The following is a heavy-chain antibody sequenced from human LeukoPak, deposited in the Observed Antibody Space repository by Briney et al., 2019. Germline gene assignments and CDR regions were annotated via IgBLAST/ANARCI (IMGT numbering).Heavy chain of an antibody. D-gene: IGHD3-10*01. Sequence: ASVKVSCKASGYRFTGYYMHWVRQAPGQGLEWMGWINPNSGGTNYAQNFQGRVTMTRDTSVNTAYMEVSRLRSDDTAVYYCARDRRGYYDSGSYYPLIWGQGTLVTVSS. CDR2: INPNSGGT. CDR1: GYRFTGYY. J-gene: IGHJ4*02. CDR3: ARDRRGYYDSGSYYPLI. V-gene: IGHV1-2*02.